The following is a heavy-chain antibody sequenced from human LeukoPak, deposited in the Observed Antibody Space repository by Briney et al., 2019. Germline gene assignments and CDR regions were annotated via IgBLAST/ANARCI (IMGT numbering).Heavy chain of an antibody. CDR1: EFTFSSNA. V-gene: IGHV3-23*01. CDR3: AKELAYCGGDCYDAFDI. Sequence: PGGSLRLSCAASEFTFSSNAMTWVRQAPGKGLEWVSTIGGSGGTTYYADSVKGRFTISRDNSMNMLYLQLNSLRAEDTAVYYCAKELAYCGGDCYDAFDIWGQGTMVTVSS. J-gene: IGHJ3*02. D-gene: IGHD2-21*02. CDR2: IGGSGGTT.